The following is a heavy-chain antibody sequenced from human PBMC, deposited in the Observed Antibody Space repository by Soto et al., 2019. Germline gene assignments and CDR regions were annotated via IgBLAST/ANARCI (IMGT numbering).Heavy chain of an antibody. V-gene: IGHV4-30-2*01. CDR3: ARAHYGDYGYGMDV. CDR1: GGSISSGGYS. D-gene: IGHD4-17*01. J-gene: IGHJ6*02. Sequence: QLQLQESGSGLVKPSQTLSLTCAVSGGSISSGGYSWSWIRQPPGKGLEWLGYIYHSGSTYYNPALKSRVTISLDRSKNQFSLKLSSVTAADTAVYYCARAHYGDYGYGMDVWGPGTTVTVSS. CDR2: IYHSGST.